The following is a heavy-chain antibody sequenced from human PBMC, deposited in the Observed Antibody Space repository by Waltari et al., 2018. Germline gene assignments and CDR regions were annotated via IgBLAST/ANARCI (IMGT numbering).Heavy chain of an antibody. Sequence: QLQLQESGPGLVKPSETLSLTCTVSGGSISSSSYYWGWIRQPPGKGLEWIGSIYYSGSTYYNPSLKSRVTISVDTSKNQFSLKLSSVTAADTAVYYCARHGVGQPGDWFDPWGQGTLVTVSS. CDR1: GGSISSSSYY. J-gene: IGHJ5*02. D-gene: IGHD6-6*01. CDR2: IYYSGST. V-gene: IGHV4-39*01. CDR3: ARHGVGQPGDWFDP.